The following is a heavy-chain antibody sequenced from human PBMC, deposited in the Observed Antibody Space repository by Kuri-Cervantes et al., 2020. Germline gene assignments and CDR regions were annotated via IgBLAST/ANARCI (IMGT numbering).Heavy chain of an antibody. CDR1: GFTFSSHW. J-gene: IGHJ4*02. D-gene: IGHD1-7*01. CDR3: AIDWGTITQFFDY. V-gene: IGHV3-74*01. Sequence: GGSLRLSCAASGFTFSSHWMRWVRRAPGKGLMWVSRIDSDGSITSYADSVKGRFSISRDNSKNTLYLQMNSLRAEDTAVYHCAIDWGTITQFFDYWGQGTLVTVSS. CDR2: IDSDGSIT.